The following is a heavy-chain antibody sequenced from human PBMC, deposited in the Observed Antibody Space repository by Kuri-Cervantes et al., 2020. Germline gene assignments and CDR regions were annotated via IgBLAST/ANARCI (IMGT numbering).Heavy chain of an antibody. D-gene: IGHD3-16*01. J-gene: IGHJ3*02. CDR2: INHSGST. Sequence: GSLRLSCAVYGGSFSGYYWSWIRQPPGKGLEWIGEINHSGSTNYNPSLKSRVTISVDTSKNQFSLQLNSVTPEDTGVYYCARKLWNAFDIWGQGTMVTVSS. CDR3: ARKLWNAFDI. CDR1: GGSFSGYY. V-gene: IGHV4-34*01.